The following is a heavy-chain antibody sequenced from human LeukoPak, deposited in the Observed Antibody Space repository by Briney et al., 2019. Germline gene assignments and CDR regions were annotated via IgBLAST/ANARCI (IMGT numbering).Heavy chain of an antibody. J-gene: IGHJ4*02. CDR3: ARGRTGTFDY. CDR2: ISSSSSTI. V-gene: IGHV3-48*04. Sequence: GGSLRLSCAASGFTFSSYAMSWVRQAPGKGLEWVSYISSSSSTIYYADSVKGRFTISRDNAKNSLYLQMNSLRAEDTAVYYCARGRTGTFDYWGQGTLVTVSS. CDR1: GFTFSSYA. D-gene: IGHD1/OR15-1a*01.